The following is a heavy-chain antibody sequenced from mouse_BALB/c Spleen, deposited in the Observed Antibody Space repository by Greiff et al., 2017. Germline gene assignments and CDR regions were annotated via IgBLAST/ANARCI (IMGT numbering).Heavy chain of an antibody. CDR2: ISSGSSTV. J-gene: IGHJ4*01. V-gene: IGHV5-17*02. CDR1: GFTFSSFG. CDR3: AGSCYYAMDY. Sequence: EVMLVESGGGLVQPGGSRKLSCAASGFTFSSFGMHWVRQAPEKGLEWVAYISSGSSTVYSADTVKGRFTISRDNPKNTLFLPMTSRRSEDTAMYYCAGSCYYAMDYWGQGTSVTVSS.